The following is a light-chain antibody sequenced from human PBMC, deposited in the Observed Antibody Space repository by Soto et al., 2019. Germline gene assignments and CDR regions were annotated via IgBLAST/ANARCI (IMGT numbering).Light chain of an antibody. V-gene: IGLV2-14*03. CDR1: SNDVGGYNY. J-gene: IGLJ1*01. Sequence: QSALTQPASVSGSPGQSITISCTETSNDVGGYNYVSWYRHHPGTAPKLMIYDVRYRPSGVSDRFSGSKSGNTASLTISGLQADDEADYYCGSYSSRSAYVFGSGTKLTVL. CDR3: GSYSSRSAYV. CDR2: DVR.